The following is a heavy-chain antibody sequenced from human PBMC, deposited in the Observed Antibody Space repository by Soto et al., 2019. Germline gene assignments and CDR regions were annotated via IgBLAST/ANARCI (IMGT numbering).Heavy chain of an antibody. CDR3: ARRNRYGPFGAEYDAFDI. V-gene: IGHV5-51*01. CDR1: GYSFTSYW. Sequence: EVQLVQSGAEVKKPGESLKISCKGSGYSFTSYWIGWVRQMPGKGLEWMGIIYPGDSDTRYSPSFQGQVTISADKSISTAYLQWSSLKASDTAMYYCARRNRYGPFGAEYDAFDIWGQGTMVTVSS. CDR2: IYPGDSDT. D-gene: IGHD5-18*01. J-gene: IGHJ3*02.